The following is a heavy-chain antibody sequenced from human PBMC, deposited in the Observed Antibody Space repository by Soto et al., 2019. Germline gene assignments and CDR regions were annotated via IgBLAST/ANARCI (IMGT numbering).Heavy chain of an antibody. Sequence: QVLLEQSGTEMKKPGASVKVSCKASRYTYTGYNFHWVRQAPGQGLQWVWRINFNSGGTNYAPEYQDWVTMARDMSVSAVYMEVNRLRSAGTAVYYCARGENFGDGVFDVWGQGTMVIVSS. CDR1: RYTYTGYN. V-gene: IGHV1-2*04. CDR3: ARGENFGDGVFDV. CDR2: INFNSGGT. D-gene: IGHD2-8*01. J-gene: IGHJ3*01.